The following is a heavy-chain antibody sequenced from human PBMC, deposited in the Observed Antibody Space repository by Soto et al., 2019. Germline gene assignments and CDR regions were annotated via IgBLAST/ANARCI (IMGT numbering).Heavy chain of an antibody. CDR2: IYYSGST. CDR3: AREEVTDGMDV. V-gene: IGHV4-31*03. J-gene: IGHJ6*02. D-gene: IGHD2-21*02. CDR1: GGSISSGGYY. Sequence: QVQLQESGPGLVKPSQTLSLTCTVSGGSISSGGYYWSWIRQHPGKGLEWIGYIYYSGSTYYNPCLKRRVTRSVDTSKNQFSLKLSSVTAADTAVYYCAREEVTDGMDVWGQGTTVTVSS.